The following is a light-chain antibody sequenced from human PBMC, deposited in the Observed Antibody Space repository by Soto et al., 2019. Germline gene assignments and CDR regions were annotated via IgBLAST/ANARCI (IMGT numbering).Light chain of an antibody. CDR2: EVS. CDR3: NSHTSSNTRV. CDR1: SSDVGGYNH. V-gene: IGLV2-14*01. Sequence: QSALTQPASVSGSPGQSITISCTGTSSDVGGYNHVSWYQHHPGKAPKLMIYEVSNRPSGVSNRFSGSKSGNTASLTISGLQADDEADYYCNSHTSSNTRVFGTGTKVPS. J-gene: IGLJ1*01.